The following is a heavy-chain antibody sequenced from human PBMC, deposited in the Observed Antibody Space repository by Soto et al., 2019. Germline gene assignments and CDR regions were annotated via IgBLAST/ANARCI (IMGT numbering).Heavy chain of an antibody. J-gene: IGHJ2*01. CDR2: IWYDGSNK. D-gene: IGHD3-22*01. Sequence: QVQLVESGGGVVQPGRSLRLSCAASGFTFSSYGMHWVRQAPGKGLELVAVIWYDGSNKYYADSVKGRFTISRDNSKNTLYMQMNSLRAEDTAVYYCARERDYYDSSGYLPSWYFDLWGRGTLVTVSS. V-gene: IGHV3-33*01. CDR1: GFTFSSYG. CDR3: ARERDYYDSSGYLPSWYFDL.